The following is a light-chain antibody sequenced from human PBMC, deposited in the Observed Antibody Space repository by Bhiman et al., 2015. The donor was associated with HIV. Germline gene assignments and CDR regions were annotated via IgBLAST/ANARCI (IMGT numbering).Light chain of an antibody. J-gene: IGLJ3*02. Sequence: QSVLTQPPSASATPGQRVTISCSGSSSNIGSKHVYWYQKLPGTAPKLLIYRNNQRPSGVPDRFSGSKSGTSASLAISGLRSDDEADYYCAAWDDSLSGPVFGGGTKLTVL. CDR1: SSNIGSKH. V-gene: IGLV1-47*01. CDR2: RNN. CDR3: AAWDDSLSGPV.